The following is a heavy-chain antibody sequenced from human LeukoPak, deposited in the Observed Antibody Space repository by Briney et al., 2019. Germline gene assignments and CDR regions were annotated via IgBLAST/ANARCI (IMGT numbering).Heavy chain of an antibody. CDR2: ISYGNT. D-gene: IGHD5-18*01. CDR3: ARDKAHSYGRYFDP. V-gene: IGHV4-59*01. Sequence: SETLSLTCSVSGGSISTYYWNWIRQTPGKGLEWIGHISYGNTDYNPSLKSRVTISVDTSKNQFSLKLTSVTAADAAVYYCARDKAHSYGRYFDPWGQGALVTVSS. J-gene: IGHJ5*02. CDR1: GGSISTYY.